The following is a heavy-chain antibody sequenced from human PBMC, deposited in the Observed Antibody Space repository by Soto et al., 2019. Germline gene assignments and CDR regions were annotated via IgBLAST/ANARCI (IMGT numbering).Heavy chain of an antibody. J-gene: IGHJ4*02. CDR3: AKDKGDGSGLFDY. V-gene: IGHV3-30*18. CDR1: GFTFSSYG. D-gene: IGHD3-10*01. CDR2: ISYDGSNK. Sequence: QVQLVESGGGVVQPGRSLRLSCAASGFTFSSYGMHWVRQAPGKGLEWVAVISYDGSNKYYADSVKGRFTISRDNSKNTLYLQMNSLRAEDTAVYYCAKDKGDGSGLFDYWGQGTLVTVSS.